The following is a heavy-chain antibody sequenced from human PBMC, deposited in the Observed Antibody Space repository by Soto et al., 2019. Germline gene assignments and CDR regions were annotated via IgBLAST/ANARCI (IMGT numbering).Heavy chain of an antibody. CDR2: TYHRGST. J-gene: IGHJ4*02. D-gene: IGHD6-25*01. Sequence: RSLTCSVSGVSISSYFWSWIRQAPGRGLEWIGYTYHRGSTNYSPSLRSRVAISLDTSENQFSLKVNSVTAADTAVYYCARIGGYHGPLDYWGQGTPVTVSS. CDR3: ARIGGYHGPLDY. CDR1: GVSISSYF. V-gene: IGHV4-59*01.